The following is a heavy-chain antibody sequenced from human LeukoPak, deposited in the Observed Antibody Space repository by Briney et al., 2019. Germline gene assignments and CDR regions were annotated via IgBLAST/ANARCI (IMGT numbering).Heavy chain of an antibody. J-gene: IGHJ4*02. V-gene: IGHV1-69*04. D-gene: IGHD6-13*01. CDR2: IIPILGIA. Sequence: GASVKVSCKASGGTFSSYAISWVRQAPGQGLEWMGRIIPILGIANYAQKFQGRVTITADKSTSTAYMELSSLRSEDTAVYYCARELQQLVTSIDYWGQGTLVTVSS. CDR1: GGTFSSYA. CDR3: ARELQQLVTSIDY.